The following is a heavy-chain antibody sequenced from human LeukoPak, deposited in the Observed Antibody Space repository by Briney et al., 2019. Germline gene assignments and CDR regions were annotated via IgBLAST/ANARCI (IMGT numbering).Heavy chain of an antibody. Sequence: SETLSLTCTVSGGSISSYYWSWIRQPPGKGLEWIGYIYYSGSTNYNPSLKSRVNISVDTSKNQFSLKLSSVNAADTAVYYCASGDYDILTGYSTNWFDPWGQGTLVTVSS. V-gene: IGHV4-59*01. D-gene: IGHD3-9*01. CDR3: ASGDYDILTGYSTNWFDP. J-gene: IGHJ5*02. CDR2: IYYSGST. CDR1: GGSISSYY.